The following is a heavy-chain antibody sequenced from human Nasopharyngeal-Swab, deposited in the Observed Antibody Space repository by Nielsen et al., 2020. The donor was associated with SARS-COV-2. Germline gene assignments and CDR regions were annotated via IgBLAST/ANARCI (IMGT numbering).Heavy chain of an antibody. CDR3: ARGGSSGESSFDY. CDR2: INSGGTTT. CDR1: GLTFSSYA. V-gene: IGHV3-23*01. D-gene: IGHD5-12*01. Sequence: GGSLRLSCAASGLTFSSYAMSWVRQAPGEGLEWVSGINSGGTTTFYADIVKGRFTISRDNSKNTLYLQMNSLRTDDTAVYYCARGGSSGESSFDYWGQGTLVTVSA. J-gene: IGHJ4*02.